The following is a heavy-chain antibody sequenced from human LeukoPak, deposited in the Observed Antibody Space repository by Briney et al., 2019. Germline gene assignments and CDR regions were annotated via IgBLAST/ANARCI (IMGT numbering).Heavy chain of an antibody. J-gene: IGHJ4*02. CDR3: AREDSSRPDY. CDR1: GGSISSYY. V-gene: IGHV4-59*12. D-gene: IGHD6-13*01. Sequence: PSETLSLTCTVSGGSISSYYWSWIRQPPGKGLEWIGYIYYSGSTYYNPSLKSRVTISVDTSKNQFPLKLSSVTAADTAVYYCAREDSSRPDYWGQGTLVTVSS. CDR2: IYYSGST.